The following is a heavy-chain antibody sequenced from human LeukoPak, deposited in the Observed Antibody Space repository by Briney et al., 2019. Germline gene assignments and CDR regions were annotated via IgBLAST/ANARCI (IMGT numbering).Heavy chain of an antibody. V-gene: IGHV3-30-3*02. CDR1: GFTFSSYA. CDR3: AKLPRIAWDYFDY. J-gene: IGHJ4*02. D-gene: IGHD6-13*01. CDR2: ISYDGSNK. Sequence: GGSLRLSCAASGFTFSSYAMHWVRQAPGKGLEWVAVISYDGSNKYYADSVKGRFTISRDNSKNTLYLQMNSLRAEDTAVYYCAKLPRIAWDYFDYWGQGTLVTVSS.